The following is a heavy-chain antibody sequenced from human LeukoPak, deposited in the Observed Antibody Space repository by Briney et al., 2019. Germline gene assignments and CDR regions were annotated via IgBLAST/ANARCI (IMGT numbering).Heavy chain of an antibody. J-gene: IGHJ4*02. V-gene: IGHV1-2*02. CDR1: GYTFTDYY. CDR3: ARTSIAARRADFDY. Sequence: ASVKVSCKTSGYTFTDYYIHWMRQAPGQGLEWMGWINSNSGGTSYAQKFQDRVTLTRDTPTRTAFMELNRLTPDDTAVYYCARTSIAARRADFDYWGQGTVVTVSS. CDR2: INSNSGGT. D-gene: IGHD6-6*01.